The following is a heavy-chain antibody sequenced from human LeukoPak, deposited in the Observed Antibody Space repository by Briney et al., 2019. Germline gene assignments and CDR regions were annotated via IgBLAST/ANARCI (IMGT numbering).Heavy chain of an antibody. Sequence: SETLSLTCAVYGGSFSGYYWRWIRQPPGKGLEWIGSIYYSGSTYYNPSLKSRVTISVDTSKNQFSLKLSSVTAADTAVYYCAWLYCSGGSCYSGDDAFDIWGQGTMVTVSS. V-gene: IGHV4-34*01. CDR1: GGSFSGYY. CDR3: AWLYCSGGSCYSGDDAFDI. D-gene: IGHD2-15*01. J-gene: IGHJ3*02. CDR2: IYYSGST.